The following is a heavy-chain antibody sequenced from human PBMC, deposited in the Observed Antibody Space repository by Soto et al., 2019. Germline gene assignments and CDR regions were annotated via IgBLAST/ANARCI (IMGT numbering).Heavy chain of an antibody. CDR2: ISGSGVST. V-gene: IGHV3-23*01. CDR1: GFTCKSYA. Sequence: GSVTLSCVASGFTCKSYAMNWVGQAPGKGLEWVSLISGSGVSTFYAESVKGRFTISRDNSKNTLYLQLNSLRAEDTAIYYCAKIKTNGGYSYGSIHYWGQGTLVNVSS. D-gene: IGHD5-18*01. J-gene: IGHJ4*02. CDR3: AKIKTNGGYSYGSIHY.